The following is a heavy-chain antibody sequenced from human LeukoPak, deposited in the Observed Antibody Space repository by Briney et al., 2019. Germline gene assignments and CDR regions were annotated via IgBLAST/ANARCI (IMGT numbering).Heavy chain of an antibody. CDR3: ARVTRREGYNPAFDY. CDR1: GDSISSYY. J-gene: IGHJ4*02. Sequence: SETLSLTCIVSGDSISSYYWSWIRQPPGKGLEWIGYIYCTGSTNYNPSLKSRITISVDTSKNQFSLKLKSVAAADTAVYFCARVTRREGYNPAFDYWGQGTLVTVSS. V-gene: IGHV4-59*01. CDR2: IYCTGST. D-gene: IGHD5-12*01.